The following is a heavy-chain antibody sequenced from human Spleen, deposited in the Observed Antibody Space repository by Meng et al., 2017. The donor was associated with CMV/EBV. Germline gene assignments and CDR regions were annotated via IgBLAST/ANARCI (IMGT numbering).Heavy chain of an antibody. CDR2: ISYDGSNK. CDR3: ARKGYSSSWYHLDY. J-gene: IGHJ4*02. Sequence: GESLKISCAASGFTFSSYAMHWVRQAPGKGLEWVAVISYDGSNKYYADSVKGRFTISRDNSKNTLYLQMNSLRAEDTAVYYCARKGYSSSWYHLDYWGQGTLVTVSS. D-gene: IGHD6-13*01. V-gene: IGHV3-30*04. CDR1: GFTFSSYA.